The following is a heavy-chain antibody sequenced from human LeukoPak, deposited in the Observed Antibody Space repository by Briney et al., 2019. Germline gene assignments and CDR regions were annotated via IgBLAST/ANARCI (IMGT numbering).Heavy chain of an antibody. J-gene: IGHJ4*02. CDR2: INPKSGGT. CDR3: ARYYRVGSGSYYHFDY. Sequence: ASVKVSCKASGYTFTTYDITWVRQAPGQGLEWMGWINPKSGGTKYAQQFQGRVTMTRDTSISTVYMELSRLRSDDTAVYYCARYYRVGSGSYYHFDYWGRGTLVTVSS. V-gene: IGHV1-2*02. CDR1: GYTFTTYD. D-gene: IGHD3-10*01.